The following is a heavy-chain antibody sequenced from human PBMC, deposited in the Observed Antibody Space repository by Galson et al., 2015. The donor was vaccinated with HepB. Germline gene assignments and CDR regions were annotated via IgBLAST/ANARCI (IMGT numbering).Heavy chain of an antibody. CDR1: GFTFSRYG. Sequence: SLRLSCAASGFTFSRYGMHWVRQAPGKGLEWVAVISYDGSNKYYADSVKGRFTISRDNSKNTLYLQMNSLRAEDTALYYCAREEKDYGDTGAFDIWGQGIMVIVSS. V-gene: IGHV3-30*03. CDR3: AREEKDYGDTGAFDI. CDR2: ISYDGSNK. J-gene: IGHJ3*02. D-gene: IGHD4/OR15-4a*01.